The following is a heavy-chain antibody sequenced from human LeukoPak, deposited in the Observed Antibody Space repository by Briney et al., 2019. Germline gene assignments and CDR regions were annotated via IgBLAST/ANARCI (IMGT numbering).Heavy chain of an antibody. V-gene: IGHV4-4*02. CDR3: ARVSRPYNWNDGWNWFDP. Sequence: SETLSLTCAASGGSISSDNWWTWVRQPPGKGLEWIGEIYHSGSTNYNPSLKSRVTISVDKSKNQFSLKLSSLTAADTAVYYCARVSRPYNWNDGWNWFDPWGQGTLVTVSS. CDR2: IYHSGST. CDR1: GGSISSDNW. D-gene: IGHD1-1*01. J-gene: IGHJ5*02.